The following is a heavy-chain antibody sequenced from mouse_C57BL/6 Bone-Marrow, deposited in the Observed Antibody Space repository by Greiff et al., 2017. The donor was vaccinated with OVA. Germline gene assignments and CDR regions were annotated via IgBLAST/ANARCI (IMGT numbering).Heavy chain of an antibody. CDR3: ARFPRGSSYGWFAY. D-gene: IGHD1-1*01. CDR2: IRNKANGYTT. J-gene: IGHJ3*01. CDR1: GFTFTDYY. Sequence: EVHLVESGGGLVQPGGSLSLSCAASGFTFTDYYMSWVRQPPGKALEWLGFIRNKANGYTTEYSASVKGRFTISRDNSQSILYLQMNALRAEDSATYYCARFPRGSSYGWFAYWGQGTLVTVSA. V-gene: IGHV7-3*01.